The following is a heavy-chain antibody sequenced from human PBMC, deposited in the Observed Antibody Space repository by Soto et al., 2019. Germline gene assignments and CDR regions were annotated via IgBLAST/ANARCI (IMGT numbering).Heavy chain of an antibody. J-gene: IGHJ6*02. Sequence: SETLSLTCTVSGDSMTSSSYYWGWIRQPPGKGLEWIGSIYYSERTSYNSGSTYYSPSLKSRVTISGDTSKSQFSLKLSSVTAADTAVYYCARGGGRLLTYYDFWSGYYTGTPAIYGMDVWGQGTTVTVSS. CDR3: ARGGGRLLTYYDFWSGYYTGTPAIYGMDV. V-gene: IGHV4-39*01. CDR2: IYYSERTSYNSGST. D-gene: IGHD3-3*01. CDR1: GDSMTSSSYY.